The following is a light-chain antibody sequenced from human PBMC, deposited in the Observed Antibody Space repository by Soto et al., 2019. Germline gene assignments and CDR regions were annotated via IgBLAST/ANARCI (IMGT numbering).Light chain of an antibody. CDR1: TSNIGNNP. CDR3: ATWDDTVSGYV. CDR2: DND. V-gene: IGLV1-44*01. J-gene: IGLJ1*01. Sequence: QSVLTQSPSVSGTPGRRVTMSCSGSTSNIGNNPVNWYQQSPGTAPKLLMYDNDQRPSGVADRFSGSKSGTSASLAISGLQSEDETEYYCATWDDTVSGYVFGTGTKLTVL.